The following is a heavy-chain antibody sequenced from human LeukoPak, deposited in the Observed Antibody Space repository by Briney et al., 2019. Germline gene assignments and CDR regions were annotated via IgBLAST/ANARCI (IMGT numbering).Heavy chain of an antibody. V-gene: IGHV1-69*13. CDR3: ASTQLLGDHYYYGMDV. CDR1: GGTFSSYA. D-gene: IGHD2-2*01. CDR2: IIPIFGTA. Sequence: GASVKVSCKASGGTFSSYAISWVRQAPGQGLEWMGGIIPIFGTANYAQKFQGRVTITADESTSTAYMELSSLRSEDTAVYYCASTQLLGDHYYYGMDVWGQGTTVTVSS. J-gene: IGHJ6*02.